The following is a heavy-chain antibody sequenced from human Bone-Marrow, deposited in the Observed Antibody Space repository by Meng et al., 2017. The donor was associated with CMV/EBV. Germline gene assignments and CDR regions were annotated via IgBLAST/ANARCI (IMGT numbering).Heavy chain of an antibody. CDR2: MSGGVTST. J-gene: IGHJ4*02. V-gene: IGHV3-23*01. Sequence: GESLKISCAASGFTFSSYGMHWVRQAPEKGLEWVSAMSGGVTSTYYADSVKGRFTISRDNSKNTLYLQMNSLRAEDTAIYYCAKGKASDQWGQGTLVTVSS. CDR1: GFTFSSYG. CDR3: AKGKASDQ.